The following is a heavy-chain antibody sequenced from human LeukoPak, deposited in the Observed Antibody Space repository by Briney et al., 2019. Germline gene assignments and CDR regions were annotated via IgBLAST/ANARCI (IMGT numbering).Heavy chain of an antibody. CDR3: ARHSSAARPNFDY. CDR2: IYYSGTT. V-gene: IGHV4-39*01. D-gene: IGHD6-6*01. J-gene: IGHJ4*02. Sequence: PSETLSLTCTVSGGSISGSNYYWGWIRQPPGKGLEWIGSIYYSGTTYYNPSLKSRVTISVDTSKNQSSLEVTSMTAADTAVYYCARHSSAARPNFDYWGQGTLVTVSS. CDR1: GGSISGSNYY.